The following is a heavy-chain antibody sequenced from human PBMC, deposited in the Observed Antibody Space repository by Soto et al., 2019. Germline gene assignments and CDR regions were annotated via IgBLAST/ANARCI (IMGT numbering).Heavy chain of an antibody. V-gene: IGHV1-69*06. Sequence: ASVKVSCNASGGTFSSYAISWVLQAPGQGLEWMGGIIPIFGTAKYAQKFQRRVTIRADKSTSTAYMELSSLRSEDTAVYYCARNLPYCCGGICYTFSGMDVWGQGTTVTVSS. D-gene: IGHD2-15*01. CDR2: IIPIFGTA. J-gene: IGHJ6*02. CDR3: ARNLPYCCGGICYTFSGMDV. CDR1: GGTFSSYA.